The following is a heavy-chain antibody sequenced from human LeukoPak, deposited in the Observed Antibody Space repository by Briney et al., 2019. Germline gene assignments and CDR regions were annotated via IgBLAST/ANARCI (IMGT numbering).Heavy chain of an antibody. V-gene: IGHV3-21*01. D-gene: IGHD2-15*01. J-gene: IGHJ6*02. CDR2: ISSSSSYI. Sequence: GGSLRLSCAASGFTFSSYSMNWVRQAPGKGLEWVSSISSSSSYIYYADSVKGRFTIFRDNAKNSLYLQMNSLRAEDTAVYYCARDVERDYYYGMDVWGQGTTVTVSS. CDR3: ARDVERDYYYGMDV. CDR1: GFTFSSYS.